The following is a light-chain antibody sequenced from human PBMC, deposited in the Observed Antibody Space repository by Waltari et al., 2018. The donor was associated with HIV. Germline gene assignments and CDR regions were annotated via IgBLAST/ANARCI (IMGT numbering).Light chain of an antibody. CDR2: RAS. V-gene: IGKV3-15*01. CDR3: QQYNNWPLT. J-gene: IGKJ4*01. CDR1: QSVSSN. Sequence: EIVMTQSPATLSVSPGERATLACRASQSVSSNLAWYQQKPGQAPRLLIYRASTRATGIPARFSGSGSGTEFTRTISSLQSEDFADYDCQQYNNWPLTFGGGTKVEIK.